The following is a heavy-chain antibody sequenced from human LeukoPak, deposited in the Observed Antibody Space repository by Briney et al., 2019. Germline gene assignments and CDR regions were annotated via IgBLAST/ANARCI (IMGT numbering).Heavy chain of an antibody. D-gene: IGHD1-1*01. CDR1: GYTFTTYG. CDR3: ARDHRDVSEGYTSGYFDY. V-gene: IGHV1-18*01. CDR2: ISDYNGNT. Sequence: ASVKVSCKASGYTFTTYGIGWVRQAPGQGLEWMGWISDYNGNTNSAQKFQGRVTMTRDTSTSTVYMELTSLRSEDTAVYYCARDHRDVSEGYTSGYFDYWGQGTLVTVSS. J-gene: IGHJ4*02.